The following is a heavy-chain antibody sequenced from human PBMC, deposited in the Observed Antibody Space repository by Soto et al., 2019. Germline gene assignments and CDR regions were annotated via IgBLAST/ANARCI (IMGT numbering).Heavy chain of an antibody. J-gene: IGHJ4*02. V-gene: IGHV3-33*01. CDR3: ARDPSLFDSGSYYAVDY. CDR2: IWYDGSNK. D-gene: IGHD1-26*01. Sequence: SLRLSCAASGFTFSSYGMHWVRQAPGKGLEWVAVIWYDGSNKYYADSVKGRFTISRDNSKNTLYLQMNSLRAEDTAVYYCARDPSLFDSGSYYAVDYWGQGTLVTVSS. CDR1: GFTFSSYG.